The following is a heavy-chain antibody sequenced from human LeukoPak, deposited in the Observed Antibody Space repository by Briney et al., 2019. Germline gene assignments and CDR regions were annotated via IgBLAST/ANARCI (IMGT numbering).Heavy chain of an antibody. CDR2: IGYRGGSI. V-gene: IGHV3-23*01. CDR1: GFTFSNYA. CDR3: AKDATYSSGWYGVSVVAFDI. D-gene: IGHD6-19*01. J-gene: IGHJ3*02. Sequence: GGSLRLSCAASGFTFSNYAMSWVRQAPGKGLEWVSIIGYRGGSIYYAYSVQGRFTISRDNSKNMLSLQMNGLRPEDTAVYYCAKDATYSSGWYGVSVVAFDIWGQGTMVTVSS.